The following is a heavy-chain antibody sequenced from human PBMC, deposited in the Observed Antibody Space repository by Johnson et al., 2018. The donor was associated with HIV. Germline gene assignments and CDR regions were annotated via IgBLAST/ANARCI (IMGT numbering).Heavy chain of an antibody. CDR3: ATSGSHFAFDI. D-gene: IGHD1-26*01. CDR1: GFTFSSYG. V-gene: IGHV3-30*02. CDR2: IRYDGSDK. Sequence: HVQLVESGGGLVQPGGSLRLSCAGSGFTFSSYGMHWVRQAPGKGLEWVSFIRYDGSDKHYADSVKGRFTISRDNSKNTVYLETNSLRPEDTAVYYCATSGSHFAFDIWGQGTMVTVSS. J-gene: IGHJ3*02.